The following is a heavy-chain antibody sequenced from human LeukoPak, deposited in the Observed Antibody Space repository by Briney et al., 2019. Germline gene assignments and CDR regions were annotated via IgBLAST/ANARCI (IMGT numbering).Heavy chain of an antibody. D-gene: IGHD1-26*01. CDR1: GFTFTSSA. V-gene: IGHV1-58*02. J-gene: IGHJ3*02. CDR3: AADPYSGSYLGAFDI. Sequence: ASVKVSCKASGFTFTSSAMQWVRQARGQRLEWIGWIVVGSGNTNYAQKFQERVTITRDMSTSTAYMELSSLRSEDTAVYYCAADPYSGSYLGAFDIWGQGTMVTVSS. CDR2: IVVGSGNT.